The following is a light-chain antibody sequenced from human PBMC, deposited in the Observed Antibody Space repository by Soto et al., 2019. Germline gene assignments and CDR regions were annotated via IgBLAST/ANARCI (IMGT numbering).Light chain of an antibody. V-gene: IGKV3D-15*01. CDR1: QSVSSK. CDR2: GAS. CDR3: QQYNNWPPFT. J-gene: IGKJ3*01. Sequence: EIVMTQSPATLSVSPGERATLSCRASQSVSSKLAWYQQKPGQAPRLIIYGASTRATDIPARFSGSGSGIELTLSISSLQSEDFAVYYCQQYNNWPPFTFGPGTKVDIK.